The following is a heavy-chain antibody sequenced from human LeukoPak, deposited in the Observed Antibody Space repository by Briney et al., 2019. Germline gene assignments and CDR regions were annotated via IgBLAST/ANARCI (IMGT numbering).Heavy chain of an antibody. CDR3: VKDGLGYSDVYFDY. J-gene: IGHJ4*02. D-gene: IGHD5-18*01. V-gene: IGHV3-49*03. Sequence: GGSLRLSCRASGFSFGDHGMSWFRQAPGKGLEWVSFIRSKAYGETADYAASVKGRFTISRDDSKSVDYLQMNSLKTEDTAVYYCVKDGLGYSDVYFDYWGQGILVTVSS. CDR2: IRSKAYGETA. CDR1: GFSFGDHG.